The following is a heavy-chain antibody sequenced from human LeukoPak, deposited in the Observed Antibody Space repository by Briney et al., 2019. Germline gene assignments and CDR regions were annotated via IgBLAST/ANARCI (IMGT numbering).Heavy chain of an antibody. CDR1: GGSISSYY. CDR3: ARLAGPLDAFDI. Sequence: PSETLSLTCTVSGGSISSYYWSWIRQPPGKGLEWIGYIYYSGSTYYNPSLKSRVTISVDTSKNQFSLELSSVTAADTAVYYCARLAGPLDAFDIWGQGTMVTVSS. J-gene: IGHJ3*02. D-gene: IGHD4-11*01. V-gene: IGHV4-59*04. CDR2: IYYSGST.